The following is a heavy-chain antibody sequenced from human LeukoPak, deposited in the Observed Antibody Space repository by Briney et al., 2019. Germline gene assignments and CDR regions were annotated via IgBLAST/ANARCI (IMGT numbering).Heavy chain of an antibody. CDR3: ARSCYDSSGYFQH. D-gene: IGHD3-22*01. J-gene: IGHJ1*01. CDR1: GGTFSSYA. CDR2: IIPIFGTA. Sequence: SVKVSCKASGGTFSSYAISWVRQAPGQGLEWMGRIIPIFGTANYAQKFQGRVTITTDESTSTAYMELSSLRSEDTAVYYCARSCYDSSGYFQHWGQGTLVTVSS. V-gene: IGHV1-69*05.